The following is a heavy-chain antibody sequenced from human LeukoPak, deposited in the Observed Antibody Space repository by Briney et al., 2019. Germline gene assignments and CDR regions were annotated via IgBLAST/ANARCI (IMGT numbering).Heavy chain of an antibody. J-gene: IGHJ4*02. CDR1: GFTFSSYA. CDR3: AKSSYYDSSGYYREYYFDY. V-gene: IGHV3-23*01. Sequence: GGSLRLSCAASGFTFSSYAMSWVRQAPGKGLEWVSSVSGSGGSTYYADSVKGRFTISRDNSKSTLFLQMNSLGAEDTAVYYCAKSSYYDSSGYYREYYFDYWGQGTLVTVSS. D-gene: IGHD3-22*01. CDR2: VSGSGGST.